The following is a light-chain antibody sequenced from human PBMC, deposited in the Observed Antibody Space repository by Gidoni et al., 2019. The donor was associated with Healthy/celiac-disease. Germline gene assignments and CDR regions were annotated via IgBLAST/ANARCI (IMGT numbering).Light chain of an antibody. CDR2: DVS. CDR1: SSDVGGYNY. CDR3: CSYAGTYTL. J-gene: IGLJ1*01. V-gene: IGLV2-11*01. Sequence: QSALTQPRSVSGSPGQSVTISCTGTSSDVGGYNYVSWYLQHPGKAPKLMIYDVSKRPSGVPDRFSGSKSGNTASLTISGLQADDEADYYCCSYAGTYTLFGTGTKVTVL.